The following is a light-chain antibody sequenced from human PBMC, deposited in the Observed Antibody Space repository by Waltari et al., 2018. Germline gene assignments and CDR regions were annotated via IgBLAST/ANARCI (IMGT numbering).Light chain of an antibody. Sequence: DIVMTQSPLSLSVIPGEPASISCRSSQSLLNSNGYTYLDWYLQKPGQSPQLLIYLGSYRASEVPDRFSGSGSGTDFTLKISRVEAEDVGVYYCMQALETIFTFGPGTKVDIK. CDR3: MQALETIFT. CDR1: QSLLNSNGYTY. J-gene: IGKJ3*01. CDR2: LGS. V-gene: IGKV2-28*01.